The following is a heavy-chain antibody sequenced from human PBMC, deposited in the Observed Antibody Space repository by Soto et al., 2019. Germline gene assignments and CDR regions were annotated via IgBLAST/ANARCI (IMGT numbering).Heavy chain of an antibody. CDR3: AREALRWLQYAGFDY. V-gene: IGHV1-46*01. J-gene: IGHJ4*02. D-gene: IGHD5-12*01. CDR2: INPSGGST. CDR1: GYTFTSYY. Sequence: SSVKVSCKASGYTFTSYYMHWVRQAPGQGLEWMGIINPSGGSTSYAQKFQGRVTMTRDTSTSTVYMELSSLRSEDTAVYYCAREALRWLQYAGFDYWGQGTLVTVYS.